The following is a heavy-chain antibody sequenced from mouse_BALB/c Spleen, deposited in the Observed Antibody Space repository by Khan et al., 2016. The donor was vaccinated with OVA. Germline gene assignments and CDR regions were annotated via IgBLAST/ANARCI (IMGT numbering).Heavy chain of an antibody. J-gene: IGHJ1*01. CDR2: INTYTGEP. CDR3: ARVCNYLYFDV. V-gene: IGHV9-3-1*01. CDR1: GYTFTNYG. Sequence: QIQLVQSGPELKKPGETVKISCKASGYTFTNYGMTWVKQAPGKGLKWMGWINTYTGEPTYADDFKGRFSFSLSSSATTASLQINNLTTDDTSTYFCARVCNYLYFDVWGAGTTVTVSS.